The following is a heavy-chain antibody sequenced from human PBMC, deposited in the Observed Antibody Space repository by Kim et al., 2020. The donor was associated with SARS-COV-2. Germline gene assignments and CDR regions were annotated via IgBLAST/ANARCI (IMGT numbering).Heavy chain of an antibody. CDR2: IYTSGST. D-gene: IGHD2-21*01. CDR3: AREMLVIDP. Sequence: SETLSLTCTVSGGSISSGSYYWSWIRQPAGKGLEWIGRIYTSGSTNYNPSLKSRVTISVDTSKNQFSLKLSSVTAADTAVYYCAREMLVIDPWGQGTLVTVSS. V-gene: IGHV4-61*02. CDR1: GGSISSGSYY. J-gene: IGHJ5*02.